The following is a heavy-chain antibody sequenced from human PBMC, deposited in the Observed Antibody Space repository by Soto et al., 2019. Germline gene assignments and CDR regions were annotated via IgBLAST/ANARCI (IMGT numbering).Heavy chain of an antibody. D-gene: IGHD2-15*01. CDR2: ISGSGGST. Sequence: GGSLRLSCAASGFTFSSYAMSWVRQAPGKGLEWVSAISGSGGSTYYADSVKGRFTISRDNSKNTLYLQMNSLRAEDTAVYYCAKIPSVVVAATTFFDYWGQGTLVTVSS. CDR3: AKIPSVVVAATTFFDY. J-gene: IGHJ4*02. CDR1: GFTFSSYA. V-gene: IGHV3-23*01.